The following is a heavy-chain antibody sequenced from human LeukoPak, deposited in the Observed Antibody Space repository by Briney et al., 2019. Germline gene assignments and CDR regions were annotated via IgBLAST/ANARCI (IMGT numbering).Heavy chain of an antibody. CDR3: ARDRGPYYDFWSGYNWFDP. J-gene: IGHJ5*02. CDR2: TYYRSKWYN. D-gene: IGHD3-3*01. Sequence: SQTLSLTCAISGDSVSSNSAAWNWIRQSPSRGLEWLGRTYYRSKWYNDYAVSVKSRITINPDTSKNQFSLQLNSVTPEDTAVYYCARDRGPYYDFWSGYNWFDPWGQGTLVTASS. V-gene: IGHV6-1*01. CDR1: GDSVSSNSAA.